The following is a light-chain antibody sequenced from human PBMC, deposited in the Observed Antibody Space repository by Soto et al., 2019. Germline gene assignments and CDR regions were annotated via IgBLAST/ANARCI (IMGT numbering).Light chain of an antibody. Sequence: QSVLTQPASVSGSPGQSITISCTGTSSDVGGYNYVSWYQQHPGKAPKLLIYSNNQRPSGVPDRFSGSKSGTSASLAISGLRSEDEADYYCAAWDDSLSALYVFGTGTKVTVL. CDR2: SNN. CDR1: SSDVGGYNY. J-gene: IGLJ1*01. V-gene: IGLV1-47*02. CDR3: AAWDDSLSALYV.